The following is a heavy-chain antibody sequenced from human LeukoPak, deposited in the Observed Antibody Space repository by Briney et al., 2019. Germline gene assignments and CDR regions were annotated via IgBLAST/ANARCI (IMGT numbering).Heavy chain of an antibody. CDR3: AKAGGYYDILTGQFDI. Sequence: GRSLRLSCAASGFTFSGYGMHWVRQAPGKGLEWVAVISYDGSNKYYADSVKGRFTISRDNSKNTLYLQMNSLRAEDTAVYYCAKAGGYYDILTGQFDIWGQGTMVTVSS. J-gene: IGHJ3*02. V-gene: IGHV3-30*18. CDR2: ISYDGSNK. D-gene: IGHD3-9*01. CDR1: GFTFSGYG.